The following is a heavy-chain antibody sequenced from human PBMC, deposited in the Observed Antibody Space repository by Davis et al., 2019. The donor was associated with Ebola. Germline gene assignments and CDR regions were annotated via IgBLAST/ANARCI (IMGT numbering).Heavy chain of an antibody. V-gene: IGHV3-11*06. CDR3: TRGGWDTTGYRFDP. CDR1: GFTFSDYY. D-gene: IGHD1-26*01. Sequence: PGGSLRLSCAASGFTFSDYYMSWIRQAPGKGLEWVSYISSSSSYTNYADSVKGRFTISRDNAKNTLYLQMNSLRVEDTAVYYCTRGGWDTTGYRFDPWGQGTLVTVSS. J-gene: IGHJ5*02. CDR2: ISSSSSYT.